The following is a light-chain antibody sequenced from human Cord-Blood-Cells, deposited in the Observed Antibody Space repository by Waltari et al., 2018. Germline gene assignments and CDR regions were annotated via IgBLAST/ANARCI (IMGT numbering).Light chain of an antibody. CDR1: QRVSSN. CDR2: GAS. CDR3: QQYNNWPFT. V-gene: IGKV3-15*01. Sequence: EIVMTQSPATLSVSPGERATLSCRASQRVSSNLAWSQQQPGQAPRLLIYGASTRATGIPAMFSGSGSGTEFTLTISSLQSEDFAVYYCQQYNNWPFTFGPGTKVDIK. J-gene: IGKJ3*01.